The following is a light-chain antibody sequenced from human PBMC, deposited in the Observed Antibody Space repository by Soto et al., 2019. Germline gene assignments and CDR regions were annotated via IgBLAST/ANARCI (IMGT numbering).Light chain of an antibody. J-gene: IGKJ1*01. Sequence: EIVLTQSPGTLSLSPGERATLSCRASQSVSNNYLAWCQQQPGQAPRLLIYGASSRATGIPDRISGSGSGTDFTITINRLEPEDFAVYYCQQYGSLPWTFGPGTKVEIK. CDR1: QSVSNNY. CDR2: GAS. CDR3: QQYGSLPWT. V-gene: IGKV3-20*01.